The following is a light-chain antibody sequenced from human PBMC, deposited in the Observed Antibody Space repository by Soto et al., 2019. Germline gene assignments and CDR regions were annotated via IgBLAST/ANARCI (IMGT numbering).Light chain of an antibody. CDR1: QSISSSF. J-gene: IGKJ5*01. CDR2: GAS. CDR3: QQYYSHPLT. Sequence: IGLQQSPGILSLSPRNRASLSCGASQSISSSFLAWYQQKPGQAPRLLIYGASSRATGIPDRFSGTGSETDFTLTISRLEPEDFATYYCQQYYSHPLTFGQGRRLEI. V-gene: IGKV3-20*01.